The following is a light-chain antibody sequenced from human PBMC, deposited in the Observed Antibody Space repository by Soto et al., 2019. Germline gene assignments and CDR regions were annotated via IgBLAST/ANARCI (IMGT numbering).Light chain of an antibody. CDR2: GAS. CDR1: QSVTSN. Sequence: EIVMTQSPATLSVSPGERVTLSCRASQSVTSNLAWYQQKPGQAPRLLIYGASTRVTGIPARFSGSGSGTEFTLTISRLQSEDFAVYYWQEYNDWRTFGQGTKVEIK. V-gene: IGKV3-15*01. J-gene: IGKJ1*01. CDR3: QEYNDWRT.